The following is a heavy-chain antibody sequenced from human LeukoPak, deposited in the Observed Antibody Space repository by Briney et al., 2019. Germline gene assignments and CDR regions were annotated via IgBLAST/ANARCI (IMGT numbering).Heavy chain of an antibody. CDR2: ISGRGGST. Sequence: GGSLRLSCAASGFTFSSYGMHWVRQAPGEGLEWVSSISGRGGSTYYAESVKGRFTISRDNSKNTLYLQMNSLRAEDTAVYYCAKGNGIAVYYFDCWGQGTLVTVSS. D-gene: IGHD6-19*01. J-gene: IGHJ4*02. CDR1: GFTFSSYG. V-gene: IGHV3-23*01. CDR3: AKGNGIAVYYFDC.